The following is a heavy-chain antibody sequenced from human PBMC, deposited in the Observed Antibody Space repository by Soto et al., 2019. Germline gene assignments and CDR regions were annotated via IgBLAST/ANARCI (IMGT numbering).Heavy chain of an antibody. CDR2: VYHSGST. Sequence: ADPLTLTCSVSGGSMRNYYWNWIRQPPGRGLEWIGYVYHSGSTNYNPSLKSRVSMSVDVSRNHFSLTLHSVTAADTAVYFCTSSYSTSSSPDYWGQGTLVTVSS. V-gene: IGHV4-59*07. D-gene: IGHD6-6*01. J-gene: IGHJ4*02. CDR3: TSSYSTSSSPDY. CDR1: GGSMRNYY.